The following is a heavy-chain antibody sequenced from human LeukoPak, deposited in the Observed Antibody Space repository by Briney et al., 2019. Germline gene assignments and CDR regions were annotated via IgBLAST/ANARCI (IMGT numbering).Heavy chain of an antibody. CDR3: ARFSSSRYYFDY. Sequence: GSLRLSCAASGFTLSSYWISWVRQAPGKGLEWVANIKVDGSEEYYVGSVKGRFTISRDNANSSLYLQMNSLRDEDTAVYYCARFSSSRYYFDYWGQGTLVTVSS. V-gene: IGHV3-7*01. J-gene: IGHJ4*02. CDR1: GFTLSSYW. CDR2: IKVDGSEE. D-gene: IGHD6-13*01.